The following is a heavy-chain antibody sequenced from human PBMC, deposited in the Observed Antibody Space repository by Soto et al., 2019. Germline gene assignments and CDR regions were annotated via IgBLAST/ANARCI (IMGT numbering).Heavy chain of an antibody. CDR2: IIPIFGTA. Sequence: SVKVSCKASGGTFSSYAVSWVRQAPGQGLEWMGGIIPIFGTANYAQKFQGRVTITADKSTSTAYMELSSLRSEDTAVYYCARNGEMATINYFDYWGQGTLVTVSS. V-gene: IGHV1-69*06. CDR1: GGTFSSYA. CDR3: ARNGEMATINYFDY. J-gene: IGHJ4*02. D-gene: IGHD5-12*01.